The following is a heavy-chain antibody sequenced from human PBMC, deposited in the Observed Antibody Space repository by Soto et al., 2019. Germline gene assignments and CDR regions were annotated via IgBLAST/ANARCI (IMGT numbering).Heavy chain of an antibody. CDR1: GGSFSVYD. D-gene: IGHD3-3*01. CDR3: ARVSRPYYDFWSGKKMGFPNWFDP. CDR2: INHSGST. J-gene: IGHJ5*02. V-gene: IGHV4-34*01. Sequence: PSETLSLTCAVYGGSFSVYDLSWIRQPPGKGLEWIGEINHSGSTNYNPSLKSRVTISVDTSKNQFSLKLSSVTAADTAVYYCARVSRPYYDFWSGKKMGFPNWFDPWGQGTLVTGSS.